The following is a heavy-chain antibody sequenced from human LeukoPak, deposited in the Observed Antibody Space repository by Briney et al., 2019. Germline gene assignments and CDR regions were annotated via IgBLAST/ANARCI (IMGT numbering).Heavy chain of an antibody. Sequence: ASVKVSCKASGGTFSSYAISWVRQAPGQGLEWMGGFDPEDGETIYAQKFQGRVTMTEDTSTDTAYMELSSLRSEDTAVYYCATRYYYDSSGYYSNFDYWGQGTLVTVSS. CDR1: GGTFSSYA. CDR2: FDPEDGET. CDR3: ATRYYYDSSGYYSNFDY. V-gene: IGHV1-24*01. D-gene: IGHD3-22*01. J-gene: IGHJ4*02.